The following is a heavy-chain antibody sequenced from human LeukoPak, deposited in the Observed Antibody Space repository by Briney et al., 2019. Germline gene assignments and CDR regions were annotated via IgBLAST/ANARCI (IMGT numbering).Heavy chain of an antibody. CDR1: GYTFTGYD. CDR3: ARGDSSGWYGVDY. V-gene: IGHV1-8*01. D-gene: IGHD6-19*01. CDR2: VNPNSGNT. Sequence: ASVKVSCKASGYTFTGYDINWVRQATGQGLEWMGWVNPNSGNTGYAQKFQGRVTTTRNTSISTAYMELSGLRFEDTAVYYCARGDSSGWYGVDYWGQGTLVTVSS. J-gene: IGHJ4*02.